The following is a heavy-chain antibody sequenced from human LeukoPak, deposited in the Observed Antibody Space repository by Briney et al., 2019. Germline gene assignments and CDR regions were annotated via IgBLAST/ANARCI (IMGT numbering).Heavy chain of an antibody. J-gene: IGHJ6*02. CDR2: IYYSGST. V-gene: IGHV4-39*07. CDR1: GGSISSSSYY. D-gene: IGHD3-9*01. CDR3: ARVLYDILTGYSRGMDV. Sequence: PSETLSLTCTVSGGSISSSSYYWGWIRQPPGKGLEWIGSIYYSGSTYYNPSLKSRVTISVDTSKNQFSLKLSSVTAADTAVYYCARVLYDILTGYSRGMDVWGQGTTVTVSS.